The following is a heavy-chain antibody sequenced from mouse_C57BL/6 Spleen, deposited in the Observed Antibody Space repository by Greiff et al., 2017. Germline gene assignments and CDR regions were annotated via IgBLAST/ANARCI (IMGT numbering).Heavy chain of an antibody. V-gene: IGHV3-6*01. J-gene: IGHJ3*01. CDR3: ARPDPWCAY. CDR2: ISYDGSN. CDR1: GYSITSGYY. Sequence: EVQLQQSGPGLVKPSQSLSLTCSVTGYSITSGYYWNWIRQFPGNKLEWMGYISYDGSNNYNPSLKNRISITRDTSKNQFCLKLNSVTTEDTATHYCARPDPWCAYWGQGTLVTVSA.